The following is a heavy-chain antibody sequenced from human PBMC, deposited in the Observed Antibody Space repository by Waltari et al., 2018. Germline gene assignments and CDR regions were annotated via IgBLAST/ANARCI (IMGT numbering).Heavy chain of an antibody. J-gene: IGHJ3*02. Sequence: EVQLVESGGGLVQPGGSLRLSCDASGFTFSSYWMHWVRQAPGKGLVWGPRISSNENTTTYADYVKGRFTISRDNAKNTLYLQMNSRRAEDTAVYYCASYMTTVPRRAFDIWGQGTMVTVSS. CDR2: ISSNENTT. CDR1: GFTFSSYW. V-gene: IGHV3-74*01. D-gene: IGHD4-17*01. CDR3: ASYMTTVPRRAFDI.